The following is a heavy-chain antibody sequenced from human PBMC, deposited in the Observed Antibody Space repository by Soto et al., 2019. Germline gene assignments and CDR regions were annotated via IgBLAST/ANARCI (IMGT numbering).Heavy chain of an antibody. CDR3: ARSPDSSGYYPRWYYYGMDV. J-gene: IGHJ6*02. D-gene: IGHD3-22*01. CDR2: IYHSGST. CDR1: GGSISSSNW. Sequence: SETLSLTCAVSGGSISSSNWWSWVRQPPGKGLEWIGEIYHSGSTNYNPSLKSRVTISVDKSKNQFPLKLSSVTAADTAVYYCARSPDSSGYYPRWYYYGMDVWGQGTTVTVSS. V-gene: IGHV4-4*02.